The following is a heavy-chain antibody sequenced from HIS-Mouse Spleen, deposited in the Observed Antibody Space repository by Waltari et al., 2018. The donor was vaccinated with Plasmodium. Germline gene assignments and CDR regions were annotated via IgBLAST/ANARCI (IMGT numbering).Heavy chain of an antibody. CDR3: ARGRVLGTSSRYFDL. D-gene: IGHD3-10*01. J-gene: IGHJ2*01. CDR1: GGSFSGYY. Sequence: QVQLQQWGAGLLKPSETLSLTCAVYGGSFSGYYWSWIRQPPGKGLEWIGEINHSGSTNYNPSLKSRVTISVDTSKNQFSLKLSSVTAADTAVYYCARGRVLGTSSRYFDLWGRGTLVTVSS. V-gene: IGHV4-34*01. CDR2: INHSGST.